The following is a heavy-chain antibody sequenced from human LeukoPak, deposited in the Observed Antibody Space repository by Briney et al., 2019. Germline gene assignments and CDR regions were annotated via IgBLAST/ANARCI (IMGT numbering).Heavy chain of an antibody. V-gene: IGHV3-7*01. Sequence: GGSLRLSCSVSGFIFRDFSMSWVRQAPGKGLEWVAKMNEYGSEIFYVDSVKGRSTISRDNAKNSLYLQMNSLRAEDTAVYYCARASIKPYYYMDVWGKGTTVTISS. CDR2: MNEYGSEI. CDR3: ARASIKPYYYMDV. D-gene: IGHD5-12*01. CDR1: GFIFRDFS. J-gene: IGHJ6*03.